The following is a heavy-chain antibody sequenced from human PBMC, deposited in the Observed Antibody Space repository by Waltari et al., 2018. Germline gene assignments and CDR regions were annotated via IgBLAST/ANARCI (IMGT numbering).Heavy chain of an antibody. CDR1: GDSISSADYS. V-gene: IGHV4-61*02. CDR3: AREDLAVRKTGGFDY. D-gene: IGHD6-19*01. J-gene: IGHJ4*02. Sequence: QVLLQESGPGLMQASQTLSLTCTVSGDSISSADYSWSWIRRPAGKEMQLIGRVSSTGGANDGPSLKRRATRSVDSSKNQFSLSLTSVTAADTATYYCAREDLAVRKTGGFDYWGQGVLVSVSS. CDR2: VSSTGGA.